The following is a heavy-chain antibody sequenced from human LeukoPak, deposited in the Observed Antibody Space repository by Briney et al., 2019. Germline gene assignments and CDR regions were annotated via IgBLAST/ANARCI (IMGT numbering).Heavy chain of an antibody. Sequence: GGSLRLSCAASGFTFSSYWMSWVRQAPGKGPEWVANIKQDGSEEYYVDSVKGRFTISRDNAKNSLYLQMNSLRAEDTAVYYCARNGYSSGWHSWGDYWGQGTLVTVSS. D-gene: IGHD6-19*01. V-gene: IGHV3-7*03. CDR3: ARNGYSSGWHSWGDY. CDR2: IKQDGSEE. CDR1: GFTFSSYW. J-gene: IGHJ4*02.